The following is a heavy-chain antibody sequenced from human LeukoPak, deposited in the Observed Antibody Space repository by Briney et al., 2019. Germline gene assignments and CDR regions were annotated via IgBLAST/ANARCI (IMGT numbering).Heavy chain of an antibody. CDR1: GFTFSSSA. CDR2: ISNNGGYT. V-gene: IGHV3-23*01. Sequence: GGSLRLSCEASGFTFSSSAMSWVRQAPGKGLEWVSAISNNGGYTYYADSVQGRFTISRDNSKSTLCPQMNSQRAEDTAVYYCAKQLAYCSDGSCYFPYWGQGTLVTVSS. J-gene: IGHJ4*02. CDR3: AKQLAYCSDGSCYFPY. D-gene: IGHD2-15*01.